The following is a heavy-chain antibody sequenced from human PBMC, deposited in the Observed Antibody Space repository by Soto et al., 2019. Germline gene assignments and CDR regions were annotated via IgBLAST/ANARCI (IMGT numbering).Heavy chain of an antibody. J-gene: IGHJ4*02. CDR2: IYYSGST. V-gene: IGHV4-59*06. CDR3: ARAGYDSSGYYYPLSDY. D-gene: IGHD3-22*01. Sequence: SETLSLTCTVGSISTYYWNWIRQHPGKGLEWIGYIYYSGSTYYNPSLKSRVTISVDTSKNQFSLKLSSVTAADTAVYYCARAGYDSSGYYYPLSDYWGQGTLVTVSS. CDR1: GSISTYY.